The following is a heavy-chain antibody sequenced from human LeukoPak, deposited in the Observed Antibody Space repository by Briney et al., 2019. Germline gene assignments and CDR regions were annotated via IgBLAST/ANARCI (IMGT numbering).Heavy chain of an antibody. J-gene: IGHJ4*02. CDR2: IYYSGST. CDR1: GGSISSGGYS. V-gene: IGHV4-30-4*07. D-gene: IGHD3-3*01. CDR3: ARATGTIFGVVIPFDY. Sequence: PSQTLSLTCAVSGGSISSGGYSWSWIRQPPGKGLEWIGYIYYSGSTNYNPSLKSRVTISVDTSKNQFSLKLSSVTAADTAVYYCARATGTIFGVVIPFDYWGQGTLVTVSS.